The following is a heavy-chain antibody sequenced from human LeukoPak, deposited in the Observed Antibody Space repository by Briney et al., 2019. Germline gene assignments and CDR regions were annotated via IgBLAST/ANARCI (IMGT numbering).Heavy chain of an antibody. V-gene: IGHV1-2*04. CDR3: ARGGGSTWTQRGYFHP. D-gene: IGHD6-13*01. CDR1: GYTFTGYY. Sequence: GASVKVSCKASGYTFTGYYMHWVRQAPGQGLEWMGWINPNSGGTNYAQKFQGWVTMTRDTSISTAYMELSRLRSDDTAVYYCARGGGSTWTQRGYFHPWGQGTLVTVSS. CDR2: INPNSGGT. J-gene: IGHJ1*01.